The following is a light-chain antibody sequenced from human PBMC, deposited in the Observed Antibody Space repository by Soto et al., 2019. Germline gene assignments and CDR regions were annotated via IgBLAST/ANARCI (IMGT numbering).Light chain of an antibody. Sequence: EIVLTQSPATLSLSPGERATLSCRASQSVSSYLAWYQQKPGQAPRLLIYDASNRATGIPARFSGSGSGTDFTLTISSLEPEDFVVYYCQQRSNWPPGFVQGTKLEIK. CDR2: DAS. J-gene: IGKJ2*03. CDR1: QSVSSY. CDR3: QQRSNWPPG. V-gene: IGKV3-11*01.